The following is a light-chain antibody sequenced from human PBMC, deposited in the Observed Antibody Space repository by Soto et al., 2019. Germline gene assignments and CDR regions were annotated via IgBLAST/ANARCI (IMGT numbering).Light chain of an antibody. J-gene: IGLJ3*02. Sequence: QTVVTQEPSFSVSPGGTVTLTCGLTSGSVSTTSYPSWYQQTPGQAPRTLIYSTNTRSSRVPDRFSGSILGSKAALTITGAQADDESDYYCVLYMGSGIWVFGGGTKLTVL. CDR1: SGSVSTTSY. V-gene: IGLV8-61*01. CDR2: STN. CDR3: VLYMGSGIWV.